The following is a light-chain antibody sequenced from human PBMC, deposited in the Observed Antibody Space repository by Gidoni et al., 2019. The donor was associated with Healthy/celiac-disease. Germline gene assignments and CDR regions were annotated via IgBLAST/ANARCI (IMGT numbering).Light chain of an antibody. CDR2: DVS. CDR1: SSDVGGYNY. CDR3: SSYTSSSTAVV. J-gene: IGLJ2*01. V-gene: IGLV2-14*01. Sequence: QSALTQPASVSGSPGQSITISCTGTSSDVGGYNYVSWYQQHPGKAPKLMIYDVSNRPSGVSPRFSGSKSGNTASLTISGLQAEDEADYYCSSYTSSSTAVVFGGGTKLTVL.